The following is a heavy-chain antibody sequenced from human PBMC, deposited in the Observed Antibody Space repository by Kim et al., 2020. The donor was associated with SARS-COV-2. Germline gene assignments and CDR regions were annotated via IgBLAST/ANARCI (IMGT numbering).Heavy chain of an antibody. CDR1: GGSISSYY. CDR2: IYYSGST. CDR3: ARRGYYYGSGSYYSA. D-gene: IGHD3-10*01. Sequence: SETLSLTCTVSGGSISSYYWSWIRQPPGKGLEWIGYIYYSGSTNYNPSLKSRVTISVDTSKNQFSLKLSSVTAADTAVYYCARRGYYYGSGSYYSAWGQGTLVTVSS. J-gene: IGHJ5*02. V-gene: IGHV4-59*13.